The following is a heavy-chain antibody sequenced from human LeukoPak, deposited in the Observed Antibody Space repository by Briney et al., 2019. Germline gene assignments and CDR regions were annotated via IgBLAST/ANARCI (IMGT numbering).Heavy chain of an antibody. D-gene: IGHD4-11*01. J-gene: IGHJ4*02. CDR2: IGVSGDT. CDR3: AKAFDYNGLRGEGGSFDC. V-gene: IGHV3-13*01. CDR1: GFNFSKND. Sequence: GGSPRLSCVASGFNFSKNDMHWVRQTTERRLEWVSAIGVSGDTYYADPVKGRFTISRENGKNSVYLQMNSLRAGDTAVYFCAKAFDYNGLRGEGGSFDCWGQGALVTVSS.